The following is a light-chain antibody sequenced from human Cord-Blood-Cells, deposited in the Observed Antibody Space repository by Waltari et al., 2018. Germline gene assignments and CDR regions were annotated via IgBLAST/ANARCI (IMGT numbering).Light chain of an antibody. CDR3: QQSYSTIT. CDR1: QSISSY. V-gene: IGKV1-39*01. CDR2: AAS. Sequence: DIQMTQSPSSLSASVGDRVPITCRASQSISSYLNWYQQKPGKAPKRLIYAASSLQSGVPSRFSGSGSGTDFTLTISSRQPEDFATYYCQQSYSTITFGQGTRLEIK. J-gene: IGKJ5*01.